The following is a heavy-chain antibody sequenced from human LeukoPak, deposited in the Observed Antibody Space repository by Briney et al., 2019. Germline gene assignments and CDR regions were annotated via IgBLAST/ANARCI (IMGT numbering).Heavy chain of an antibody. V-gene: IGHV3-30*19. CDR3: ASGYSSGLPDY. J-gene: IGHJ4*02. CDR2: ISYDASNK. D-gene: IGHD6-19*01. Sequence: GGSLRLSCAASGFTFSSYGMHWVRQAPGKGLEWVAFISYDASNKYYADSVKGRFTISRDNSKNTLYLQMNSLRAEDTAVYYCASGYSSGLPDYWGQGTLVTVSS. CDR1: GFTFSSYG.